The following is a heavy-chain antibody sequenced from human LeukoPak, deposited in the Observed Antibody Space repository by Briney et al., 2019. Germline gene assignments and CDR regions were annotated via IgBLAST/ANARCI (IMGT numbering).Heavy chain of an antibody. D-gene: IGHD4-23*01. CDR3: ARGLSRWSTPTSSYYYRMDV. Sequence: GASVRVSCKASGGTLSTYSISWVRQAPGQGLEWMGGIIPIFNTINYAQRFQGRVTLTADESTNTAYMELSSLRSEDTAVYYCARGLSRWSTPTSSYYYRMDVWGQGTLVTVSS. V-gene: IGHV1-69*13. CDR1: GGTLSTYS. CDR2: IIPIFNTI. J-gene: IGHJ6*02.